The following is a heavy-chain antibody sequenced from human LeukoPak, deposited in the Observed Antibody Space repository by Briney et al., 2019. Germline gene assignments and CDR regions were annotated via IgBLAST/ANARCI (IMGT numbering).Heavy chain of an antibody. CDR1: GYTFTSYA. V-gene: IGHV1-3*01. J-gene: IGHJ4*02. D-gene: IGHD2-2*01. Sequence: ASVKVSCKASGYTFTSYAMHWVRQAPGRRLEWMGWINGANGNTEYSQKFQGRVTITRDTSASTAYMELSSLRSEDTAVYYCARVYCSSTSCHYYLDYWGQGTLVTISS. CDR3: ARVYCSSTSCHYYLDY. CDR2: INGANGNT.